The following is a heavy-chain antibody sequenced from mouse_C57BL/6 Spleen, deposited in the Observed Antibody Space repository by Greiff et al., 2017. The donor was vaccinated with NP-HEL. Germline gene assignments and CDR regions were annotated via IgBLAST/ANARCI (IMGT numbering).Heavy chain of an antibody. Sequence: VQLQQSGAELVRPGASVKLSCTASGFNIKDYYMHWVKQRPEQGLEWIGRIDPEDGDTEYAPKFQGKATMTADTSSNTAYLQLSSLTSEDTAVYYCTTRSTMITFTRYFDVWGTGTTVTVSS. CDR3: TTRSTMITFTRYFDV. V-gene: IGHV14-1*01. CDR2: IDPEDGDT. J-gene: IGHJ1*03. D-gene: IGHD2-4*01. CDR1: GFNIKDYY.